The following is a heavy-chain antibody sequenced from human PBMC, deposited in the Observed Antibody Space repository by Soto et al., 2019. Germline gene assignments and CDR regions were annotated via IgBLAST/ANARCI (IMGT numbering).Heavy chain of an antibody. CDR3: ARVGGVAARTFDY. CDR2: IYYSGST. V-gene: IGHV4-59*01. D-gene: IGHD6-6*01. Sequence: SETLSLTCTVSGGSTNDFYWSWIRQPPGKGLEWIGYIYYSGSTDYNPSLKGRVTISVDTSKNQFSLKLRSVTAADTAVYYCARVGGVAARTFDYWGQGTLVTSPQ. CDR1: GGSTNDFY. J-gene: IGHJ4*02.